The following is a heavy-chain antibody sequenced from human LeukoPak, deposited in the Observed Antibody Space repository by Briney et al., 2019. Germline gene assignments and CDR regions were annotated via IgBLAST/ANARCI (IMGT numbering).Heavy chain of an antibody. CDR3: AIAPLSAVVLY. J-gene: IGHJ4*02. CDR1: GGSISSGDYP. V-gene: IGHV4-31*03. Sequence: SETLSLTCTVSGGSISSGDYPWNWIRQFPGKGLEWIGYMSYSGTTNYNPSLRSRVSISLDTSKNQFSLRLNSVTAADTAVYYCAIAPLSAVVLYWGQGTLVTVSS. CDR2: MSYSGTT. D-gene: IGHD2-21*01.